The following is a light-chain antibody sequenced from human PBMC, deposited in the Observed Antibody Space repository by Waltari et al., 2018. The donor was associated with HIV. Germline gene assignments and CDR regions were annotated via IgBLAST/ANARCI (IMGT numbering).Light chain of an antibody. J-gene: IGKJ2*03. Sequence: DIVLTQSPGPLSLSPGERATLSCRASQSITQNYLAWYQQKPGQAPRLVIYGATKRATGIPDRFSGSGSGTEFILTISRLEPEDFAVYHCQHYVASPYSFGQGTKLEIK. V-gene: IGKV3-20*01. CDR1: QSITQNY. CDR3: QHYVASPYS. CDR2: GAT.